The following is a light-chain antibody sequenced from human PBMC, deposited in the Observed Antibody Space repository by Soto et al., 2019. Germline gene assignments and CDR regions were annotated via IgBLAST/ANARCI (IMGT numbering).Light chain of an antibody. CDR1: SSNIGTNT. CDR3: AAWDDSLNVLV. V-gene: IGLV1-44*01. CDR2: SNN. J-gene: IGLJ3*02. Sequence: QAVVTQPPSASGTPGQRVTISCSGSSSNIGTNTVDWYLQLPGTAPKLLIYSNNQRPSGVPDRFSGSKSGTSASLAISGLQSEDEADYYCAAWDDSLNVLVFGGGTKVTVL.